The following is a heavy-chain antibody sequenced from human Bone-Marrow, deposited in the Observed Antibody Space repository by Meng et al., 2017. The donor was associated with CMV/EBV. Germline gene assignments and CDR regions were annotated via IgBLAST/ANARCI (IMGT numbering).Heavy chain of an antibody. CDR1: GYTSNGYY. V-gene: IGHV1-2*02. Sequence: ASVKVSCKASGYTSNGYYIHWVRQAPGQGLEWMAWINPTSGDTTYAQNFQGRVTLSRDLSISTAYMDLSRLRSDDTAVYFCVMAPTSGWYYFDYWAQGTRVTVCS. J-gene: IGHJ4*02. D-gene: IGHD6-13*01. CDR3: VMAPTSGWYYFDY. CDR2: INPTSGDT.